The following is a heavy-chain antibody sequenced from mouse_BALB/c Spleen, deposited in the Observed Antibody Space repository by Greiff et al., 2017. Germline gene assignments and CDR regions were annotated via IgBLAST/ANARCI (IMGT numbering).Heavy chain of an antibody. CDR3: ARTDFLYWYFDV. CDR1: GFSLTSYG. CDR2: IWSGGST. Sequence: VQGVESGPGLVQPSQSLSITCTVSGFSLTSYGVHWVRQSPGKGLEWLGVIWSGGSTDYNAAFISRLSISKDNSKSQVFFKMNSLQANDTAIYYCARTDFLYWYFDVWGAGTTVTVSS. V-gene: IGHV2-2*02. J-gene: IGHJ1*01.